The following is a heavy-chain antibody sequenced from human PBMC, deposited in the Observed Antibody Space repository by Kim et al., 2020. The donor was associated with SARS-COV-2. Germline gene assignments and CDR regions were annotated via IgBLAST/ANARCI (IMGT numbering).Heavy chain of an antibody. D-gene: IGHD5-18*01. CDR2: IYYSGST. V-gene: IGHV4-59*01. Sequence: SETLSLTCTVSGVSISSYYWSWIRQPPGKGLEWIGYIYYSGSTNYNPSLKSRVTISVDTSKNQFSLKLSSVTAADTDVYYCARERIQLGAYFDYWGQGTLVTVSS. CDR3: ARERIQLGAYFDY. CDR1: GVSISSYY. J-gene: IGHJ4*02.